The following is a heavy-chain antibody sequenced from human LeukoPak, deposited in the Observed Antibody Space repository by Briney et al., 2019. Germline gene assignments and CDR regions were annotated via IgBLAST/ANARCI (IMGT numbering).Heavy chain of an antibody. V-gene: IGHV5-51*01. D-gene: IGHD6-19*01. CDR3: ARHEGTGWYNY. CDR1: GYSFTSYW. J-gene: IGHJ4*02. CDR2: IYPGDSDT. Sequence: GESLKISCKGSGYSFTSYWIGWVRQMPEKNLESMGIIYPGDSDTRYSPSFQGQVTISADKSISTAYLQWTSLKASDTAMYYCARHEGTGWYNYWGQGTLVTVSS.